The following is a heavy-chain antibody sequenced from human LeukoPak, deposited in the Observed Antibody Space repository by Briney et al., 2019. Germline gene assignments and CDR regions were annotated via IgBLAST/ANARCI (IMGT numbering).Heavy chain of an antibody. CDR3: AKDWGQQLVRCYFDY. CDR2: ISYDGSNK. J-gene: IGHJ4*02. CDR1: GFTFSSYG. Sequence: QSGGSLRLSCAASGFTFSSYGMHWVRQAPGKGLEWVAVISYDGSNKYYADSVKGRFTISRDNSKNTLYLQMNSLRAEDTAVYYCAKDWGQQLVRCYFDYWGQGTLVTVSS. V-gene: IGHV3-30*18. D-gene: IGHD6-13*01.